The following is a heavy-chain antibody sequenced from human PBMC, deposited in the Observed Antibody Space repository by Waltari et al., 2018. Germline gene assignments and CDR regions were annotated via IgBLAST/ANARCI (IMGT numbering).Heavy chain of an antibody. CDR1: GGSIITNIYI. D-gene: IGHD1-26*01. CDR2: FNYGGNT. J-gene: IGHJ4*01. Sequence: QVQLQESGPVLVRPSETLSLTCAVSGGSIITNIYIWGGIRQPPGKGLEWIGSFNYGGNTYYNPSLKSRVTISGDTSKNQFSLNLTSVTAADTAVYYCARGLGAIYWGHGTLVTVSS. CDR3: ARGLGAIY. V-gene: IGHV4-39*07.